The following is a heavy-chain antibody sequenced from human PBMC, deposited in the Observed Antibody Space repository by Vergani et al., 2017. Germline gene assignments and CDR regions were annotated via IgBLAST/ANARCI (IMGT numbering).Heavy chain of an antibody. CDR2: IYYSGST. D-gene: IGHD4-17*01. CDR1: GGSISSGGYY. V-gene: IGHV4-31*03. Sequence: QVQLQESGPGLVKPSQTLPLTCTVSGGSISSGGYYWSWIRQHPGKGLEWIGYIYYSGSTYYNPSLKSRVTISVDTSKNQFSLKLSSVTAADTAVYYCARGVYGDYAFLAWGQGTLVTVSS. CDR3: ARGVYGDYAFLA. J-gene: IGHJ5*02.